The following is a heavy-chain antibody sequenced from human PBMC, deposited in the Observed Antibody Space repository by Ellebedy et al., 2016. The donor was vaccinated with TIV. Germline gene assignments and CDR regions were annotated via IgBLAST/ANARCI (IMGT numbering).Heavy chain of an antibody. D-gene: IGHD2-2*01. CDR3: GWDCSSTSCRGGY. CDR2: ISYSGGT. V-gene: IGHV4-39*02. Sequence: MPSETLSLTCTVSGGSISSSPYHWGWIRQPQGKGLEWIGSISYSGGTYYSPSLKSRATISVDTSKNHFSRKLSSVTAADTAVYYCGWDCSSTSCRGGYWGRGTLVTVSS. CDR1: GGSISSSPYH. J-gene: IGHJ4*02.